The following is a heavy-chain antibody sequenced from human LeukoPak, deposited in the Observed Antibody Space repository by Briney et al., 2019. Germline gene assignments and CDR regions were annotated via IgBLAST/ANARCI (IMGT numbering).Heavy chain of an antibody. J-gene: IGHJ4*02. CDR2: ISGSGGST. Sequence: PGGSLRLSCAAPGFTFSSYAMSWVRQAPGKGLEWVSAISGSGGSTYYADSVKGRFTISRDNSKNTLYLQMNSLRAEDTAVYYCAKDPSYYYESSGYSYWGQGTLVTVSS. V-gene: IGHV3-23*01. CDR1: GFTFSSYA. D-gene: IGHD3-22*01. CDR3: AKDPSYYYESSGYSY.